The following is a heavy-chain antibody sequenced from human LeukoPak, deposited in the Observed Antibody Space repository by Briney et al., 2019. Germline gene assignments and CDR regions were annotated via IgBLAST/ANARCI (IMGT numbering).Heavy chain of an antibody. CDR1: GFTFDDYA. D-gene: IGHD2-2*01. Sequence: GGSLRLSCAASGFTFDDYAMHWVRQAPGKGLEWVSGISWNSGSIGYADSVTGRFTISRDNAKNSLYLQMNSLRAEDTAVYYCAKGSSTTCPCYRDHWGQGTLVTVSS. J-gene: IGHJ4*02. CDR3: AKGSSTTCPCYRDH. V-gene: IGHV3-9*01. CDR2: ISWNSGSI.